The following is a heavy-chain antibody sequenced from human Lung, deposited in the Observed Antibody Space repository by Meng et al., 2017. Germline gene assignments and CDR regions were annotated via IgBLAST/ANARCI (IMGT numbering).Heavy chain of an antibody. Sequence: QVLLQQGGAGLLKPSQTLSVTCVVAGWSLSDYYWSWIRQPPGKRLEWIGEINHSGSTNYNPSLESRATTAVDTSQNNLSLKLSSVTAADSAVYYCARGPTRMAHDFDYWGQGNLVHVAS. CDR3: ARGPTRMAHDFDY. J-gene: IGHJ4*02. D-gene: IGHD5-24*01. V-gene: IGHV4-34*01. CDR2: INHSGST. CDR1: GWSLSDYY.